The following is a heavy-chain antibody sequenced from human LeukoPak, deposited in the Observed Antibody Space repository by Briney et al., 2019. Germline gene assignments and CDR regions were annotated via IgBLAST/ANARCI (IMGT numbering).Heavy chain of an antibody. CDR3: ARDTSYYDFWRGAGYYYMDV. D-gene: IGHD3-3*01. J-gene: IGHJ6*03. CDR2: TYNSGST. Sequence: SETLSLTCTISGGSLSSSYWSWVRQPPGKGLEWVGYTYNSGSTNYNPPLKSRVTISVDTSKNQFSLKLSSVTAADTAVYYCARDTSYYDFWRGAGYYYMDVWGKGTTVTVSS. V-gene: IGHV4-59*01. CDR1: GGSLSSSY.